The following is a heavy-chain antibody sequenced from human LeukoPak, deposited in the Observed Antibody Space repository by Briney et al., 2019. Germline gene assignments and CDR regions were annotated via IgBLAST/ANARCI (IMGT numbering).Heavy chain of an antibody. V-gene: IGHV1-2*02. CDR3: ARASLWFGDYYFDY. CDR2: INPNSGGT. Sequence: GASVKVSCKASGYTFTKYYIHWVRQAPGQGLEWMGWINPNSGGTNYAQKFQGRVTMTRDTSISTAYMELSRLRSDDTAVYYCARASLWFGDYYFDYWGQGTLVTVSS. CDR1: GYTFTKYY. D-gene: IGHD3-10*01. J-gene: IGHJ4*02.